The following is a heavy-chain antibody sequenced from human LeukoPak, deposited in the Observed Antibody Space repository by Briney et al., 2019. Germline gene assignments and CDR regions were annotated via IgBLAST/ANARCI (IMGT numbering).Heavy chain of an antibody. J-gene: IGHJ4*02. CDR1: GYSFTSYW. Sequence: GESLKISCKGSGYSFTSYWIGWVRQMPGKGLEWMGIIYPCDSDTRYSPSFQGQVTISADKSISTAYLQWSSLKASDTAIYYCARHGRYYDSSGYYYLDYWGQGTLVTVSS. D-gene: IGHD3-22*01. V-gene: IGHV5-51*01. CDR2: IYPCDSDT. CDR3: ARHGRYYDSSGYYYLDY.